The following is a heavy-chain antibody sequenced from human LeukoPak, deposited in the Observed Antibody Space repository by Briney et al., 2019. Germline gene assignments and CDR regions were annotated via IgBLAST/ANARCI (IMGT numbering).Heavy chain of an antibody. CDR1: GGSISGGTYY. V-gene: IGHV4-61*02. J-gene: IGHJ4*02. D-gene: IGHD5-24*01. CDR3: ATDSRDGYTCGD. Sequence: SETLSLTCTVSGGSISGGTYYWSWIRQPAGKGLEWIGRIYSSGSTNYNPSLKSRVTISVDTSKNQFSLKLSSVTAADTAVYYCATDSRDGYTCGDWGQGTLVTVSS. CDR2: IYSSGST.